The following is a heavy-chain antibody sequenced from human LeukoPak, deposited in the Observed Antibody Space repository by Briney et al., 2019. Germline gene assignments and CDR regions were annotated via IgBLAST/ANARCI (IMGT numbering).Heavy chain of an antibody. CDR3: AKEGPFSAIFGVVIRAFDY. CDR2: ISYDGSNK. Sequence: RRSLRLSCAASGFTFSSYGMHWVSQAPGKGLEWVAVISYDGSNKYYADSVKGRFTISRDNSKNTLYLQMNSLRAEDTAVYYCAKEGPFSAIFGVVIRAFDYWGQGTLVTVSS. J-gene: IGHJ4*02. CDR1: GFTFSSYG. D-gene: IGHD3-3*01. V-gene: IGHV3-30*18.